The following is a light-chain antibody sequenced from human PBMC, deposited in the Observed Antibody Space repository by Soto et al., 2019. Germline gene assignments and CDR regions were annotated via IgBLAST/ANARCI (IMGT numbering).Light chain of an antibody. V-gene: IGLV2-23*02. CDR3: CSYAGSSTFV. CDR2: EVS. Sequence: QSVLTQPASVSGSPGQSITISCTGTSSDVGNYNLVSWYQQHPGKAPKLIIYEVSKRPSGVSNRFSGSKSGNTASLTISGLQAEDEADYYCCSYAGSSTFVFGTGTKVPVL. J-gene: IGLJ1*01. CDR1: SSDVGNYNL.